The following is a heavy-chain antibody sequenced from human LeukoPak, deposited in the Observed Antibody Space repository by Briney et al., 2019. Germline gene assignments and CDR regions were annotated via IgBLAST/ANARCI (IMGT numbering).Heavy chain of an antibody. CDR3: ARDSRRYSMSQLNFYYYGMDV. V-gene: IGHV1-18*01. CDR2: ISAYNGNT. J-gene: IGHJ6*02. CDR1: GYTFTSYG. Sequence: GASVKVSCKASGYTFTSYGISWVRQAPGQGLEWMGWISAYNGNTNYAQKLQGRVTMTTDTSTSTAYMELRSLRSDDTAVYYCARDSRRYSMSQLNFYYYGMDVWGQGTTVTVSS. D-gene: IGHD3-9*01.